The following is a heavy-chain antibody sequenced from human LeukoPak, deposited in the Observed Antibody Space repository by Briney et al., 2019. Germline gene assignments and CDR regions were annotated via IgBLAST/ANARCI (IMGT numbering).Heavy chain of an antibody. Sequence: ASVKVSCKASEYTFTGYYMHWGRQAPGQGLGWMGWSNPNSVCTNYAQKFQGRVTMNKGLSTSTAYTEMSRLRSDDSAEYDCARGVSSSWYEAAYYMDVWGKGTPVTVSS. V-gene: IGHV1-2*02. CDR1: EYTFTGYY. CDR2: SNPNSVCT. D-gene: IGHD6-13*01. CDR3: ARGVSSSWYEAAYYMDV. J-gene: IGHJ6*03.